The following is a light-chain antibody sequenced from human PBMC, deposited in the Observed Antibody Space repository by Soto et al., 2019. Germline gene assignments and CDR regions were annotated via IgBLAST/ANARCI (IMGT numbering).Light chain of an antibody. CDR1: NIGSQS. V-gene: IGLV3-21*01. CDR3: QVWDSSGDHLGV. CDR2: YDR. J-gene: IGLJ3*02. Sequence: SYELTQPPSASVSPGKTATITCGGNNIGSQSVHWYKQKPGQAPVLVMFYDRVRPSGIPDRFSGSNSGNTATLTISRVEAGDEADYYCQVWDSSGDHLGVFGGGTKLTVL.